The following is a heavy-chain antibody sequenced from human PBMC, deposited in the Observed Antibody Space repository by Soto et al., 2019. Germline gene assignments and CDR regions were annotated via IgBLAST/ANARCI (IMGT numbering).Heavy chain of an antibody. CDR2: INTYNGNT. CDR1: GYTFTRYG. Sequence: QVQLVQSGAEVKKPGASVKVSCKASGYTFTRYGIGWARQAPGQGLEWMGWINTYNGNTNNAQNVQDRVTLTTDTSTSTAEMELRSRRSNDTATLYCAMVDVYVTPSPQDVWGRGTTV. V-gene: IGHV1-18*01. D-gene: IGHD3-16*01. J-gene: IGHJ6*02. CDR3: AMVDVYVTPSPQDV.